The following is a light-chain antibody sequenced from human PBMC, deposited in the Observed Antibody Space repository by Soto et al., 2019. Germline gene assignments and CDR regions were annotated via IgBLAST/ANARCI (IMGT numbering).Light chain of an antibody. J-gene: IGKJ4*01. Sequence: EIVMTQSPVILSVSPGERATLSCRASQNININLAWYLQRPGQAPRVLIYGASSRASGIPDRFSGSGSGTDFTLTINRLEPDDFAFYYCQQYKDWPPLTFGGGTRVDMK. CDR3: QQYKDWPPLT. CDR2: GAS. CDR1: QNININ. V-gene: IGKV3D-15*01.